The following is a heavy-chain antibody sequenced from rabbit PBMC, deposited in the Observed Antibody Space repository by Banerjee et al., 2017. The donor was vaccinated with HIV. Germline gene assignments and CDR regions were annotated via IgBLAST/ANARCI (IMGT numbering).Heavy chain of an antibody. J-gene: IGHJ4*01. Sequence: QSLEESGGDLVKPGASLTLTCTASGFSFSSGYDICWVRQAPGKGLEWIACIYTGSGHTYYVSWAKGRFTISKPSSTTVTLQMTSLTAADTATYFCARGGYDENYFNLWGPGTLVTVS. CDR2: IYTGSGHT. CDR3: ARGGYDENYFNL. CDR1: GFSFSSGYD. V-gene: IGHV1S40*01. D-gene: IGHD2-1*01.